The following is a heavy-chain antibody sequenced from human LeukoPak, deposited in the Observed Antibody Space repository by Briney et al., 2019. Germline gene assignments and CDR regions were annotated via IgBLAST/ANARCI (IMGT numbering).Heavy chain of an antibody. CDR1: GGSISSYY. J-gene: IGHJ4*02. Sequence: ASETLSLTCTVSGGSISSYYWSWIRQPPGKGLEWIEYIYTSGSTNYNPSLKSRVTISVDTSKNQFSLKLSSVTAADTAVYYCARGTPPAAFFDYSGQGTLVTVSS. V-gene: IGHV4-4*09. CDR3: ARGTPPAAFFDY. CDR2: IYTSGST.